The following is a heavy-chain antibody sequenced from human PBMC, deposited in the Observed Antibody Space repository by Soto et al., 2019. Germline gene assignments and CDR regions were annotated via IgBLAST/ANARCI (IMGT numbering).Heavy chain of an antibody. CDR3: SRDGRQYDILTGLDV. CDR1: GYTLTGYY. J-gene: IGHJ6*02. Sequence: SVKVSCKTSGYTLTGYYMHWVRQAPGQGLEWMGWINPNSGGTNYAQKFQGRVTMTRDTSISTAYMELSRLRSDDTAVYYCSRDGRQYDILTGLDVWGQGTTVTGSS. V-gene: IGHV1-2*02. D-gene: IGHD3-9*01. CDR2: INPNSGGT.